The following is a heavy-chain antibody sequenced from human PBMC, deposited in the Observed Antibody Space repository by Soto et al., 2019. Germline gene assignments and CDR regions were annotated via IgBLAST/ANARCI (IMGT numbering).Heavy chain of an antibody. Sequence: QVQLQESGPGLVKPSETLSLTCTVSGASFISYFWTWIRQSPGKGLQWIGYIHYSGNSNYSPSLKSRVTMSVDTSKNQLFLRLTSVTAADTAVYYCARMNQLAPKRNAFDIWGQGTMVTVSS. CDR2: IHYSGNS. CDR3: ARMNQLAPKRNAFDI. CDR1: GASFISYF. D-gene: IGHD1-1*01. V-gene: IGHV4-59*01. J-gene: IGHJ3*02.